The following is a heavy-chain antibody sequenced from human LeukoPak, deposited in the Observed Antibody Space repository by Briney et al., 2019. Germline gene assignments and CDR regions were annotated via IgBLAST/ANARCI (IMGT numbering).Heavy chain of an antibody. CDR3: AKDTSGWRFLEWSDAFDI. CDR1: GFTFDDYA. CDR2: ISWNSGSI. V-gene: IGHV3-9*01. Sequence: GRSLRLSCAASGFTFDDYAMHWVRQAPGKGLEWVSGISWNSGSIGYADSVKGRFTISRDNAKNSLYLQMNSLRAEDTALYYCAKDTSGWRFLEWSDAFDIWGQGTMVTVSS. D-gene: IGHD3-3*01. J-gene: IGHJ3*02.